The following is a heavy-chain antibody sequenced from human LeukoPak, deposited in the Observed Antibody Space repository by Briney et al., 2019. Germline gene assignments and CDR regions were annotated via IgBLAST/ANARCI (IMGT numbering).Heavy chain of an antibody. CDR1: GGSISSYY. Sequence: SETLSLTCTVSGGSISSYYWSWIRQPPGKGLEWIGYIYYSGSTNYNPSLKSRVTISVDTSKNQFSLKLSSVTAADTAVYYCARHTGNFDYWGQGTLVTVSS. V-gene: IGHV4-59*08. CDR3: ARHTGNFDY. J-gene: IGHJ4*02. D-gene: IGHD7-27*01. CDR2: IYYSGST.